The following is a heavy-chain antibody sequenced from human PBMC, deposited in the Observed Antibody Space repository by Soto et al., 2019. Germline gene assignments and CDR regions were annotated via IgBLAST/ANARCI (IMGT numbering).Heavy chain of an antibody. CDR3: ARDWTHYDSSGPGDY. Sequence: ASVKVSCKASGYTFTSYPMHWVRQAPGQGLEWMGWINSGNGDTKYSQKFQGRVTITRDTSANTAYMELSSLRSEDTAVFYCARDWTHYDSSGPGDYWGQGTLVTVSA. D-gene: IGHD3-22*01. CDR1: GYTFTSYP. CDR2: INSGNGDT. J-gene: IGHJ4*02. V-gene: IGHV1-3*01.